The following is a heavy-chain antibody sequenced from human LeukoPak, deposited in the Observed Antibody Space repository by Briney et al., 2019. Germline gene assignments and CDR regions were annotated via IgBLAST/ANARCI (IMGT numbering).Heavy chain of an antibody. CDR3: ARAPGEGWFDP. CDR1: GFTFSSYW. D-gene: IGHD4-17*01. J-gene: IGHJ5*02. Sequence: AGGSLRLSCAASGFTFSSYWMSWVRQAPGKRLGWVASIKQDGSEKYYVDSVKGRFTISRDNAKNLLYLQMNSLRAEDTALYYCARAPGEGWFDPWGQGTLVTVSS. CDR2: IKQDGSEK. V-gene: IGHV3-7*01.